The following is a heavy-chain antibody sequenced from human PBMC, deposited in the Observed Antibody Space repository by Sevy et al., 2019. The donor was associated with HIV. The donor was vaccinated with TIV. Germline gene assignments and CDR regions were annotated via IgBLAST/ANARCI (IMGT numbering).Heavy chain of an antibody. CDR3: AKDYARRFSTSSGDFDY. J-gene: IGHJ4*02. Sequence: GGSLRLSCAASGFSFSDYGMHWVRQAPGKGLEWVTLIRYDGSNKYYADSVKGRFTISRDNSKNTLYLQMNSLRAEDMAVYYCAKDYARRFSTSSGDFDYWGQGTLVTVSS. CDR2: IRYDGSNK. CDR1: GFSFSDYG. V-gene: IGHV3-30*02. D-gene: IGHD6-6*01.